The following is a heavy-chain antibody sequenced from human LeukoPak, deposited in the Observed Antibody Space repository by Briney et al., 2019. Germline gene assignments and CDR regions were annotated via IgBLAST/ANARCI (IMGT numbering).Heavy chain of an antibody. D-gene: IGHD3-10*01. CDR2: ISGSGGST. CDR3: ANTYYYGSGSYYTRFDY. J-gene: IGHJ4*02. V-gene: IGHV3-23*01. Sequence: TGGSLRLSCAASGFTFGSYAMSWVRQAPGKGLEWVSAISGSGGSTYYADSVKGRFTISRDNSKNTLYLQMNSLRAEDTAVYYCANTYYYGSGSYYTRFDYWGQGTLVTVSS. CDR1: GFTFGSYA.